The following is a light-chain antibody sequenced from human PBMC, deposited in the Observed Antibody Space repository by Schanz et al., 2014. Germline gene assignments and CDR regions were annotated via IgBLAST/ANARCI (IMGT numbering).Light chain of an antibody. CDR2: GAS. Sequence: EIVLTQSPGTLSLSPGERATLSCRASQSVSSNLAWYQQKPGQAPRLLIYGASSRATGVPDRFSGSGSESETDFTLTISRLEPEDFAVYYCQQYGTSPLTFGGGTKVEIK. CDR3: QQYGTSPLT. CDR1: QSVSSN. V-gene: IGKV3-20*01. J-gene: IGKJ4*01.